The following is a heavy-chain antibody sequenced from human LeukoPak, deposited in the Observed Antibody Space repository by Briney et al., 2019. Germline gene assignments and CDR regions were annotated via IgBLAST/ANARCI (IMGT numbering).Heavy chain of an antibody. V-gene: IGHV3-15*01. CDR2: IKSKTDGGTT. CDR3: STDLVYSSGWYPDYFDY. CDR1: GFTFSNAW. D-gene: IGHD6-19*01. J-gene: IGHJ4*02. Sequence: GGSLRLSCAASGFTFSNAWMSWVRPAPGKGLEWVGRIKSKTDGGTTDYAAPVKGRFTISRDDSKNTQYLQMNSLKTQATAMYYCSTDLVYSSGWYPDYFDYWGQGTLVTVSS.